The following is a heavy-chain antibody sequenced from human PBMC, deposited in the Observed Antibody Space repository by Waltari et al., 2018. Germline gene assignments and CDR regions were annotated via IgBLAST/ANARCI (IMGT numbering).Heavy chain of an antibody. V-gene: IGHV4-4*09. Sequence: QVTLQQSGPGLLKPSETLSLTCTVSGGSFTNDYWSWIRQPPGKGLEWVGYISVSGGTNYNPSLQSRVTMSADTSENQISLTLTSVTAADTAVYYCARSWSAHYYYYIDVWGKGTTVTVSS. CDR2: ISVSGGT. CDR1: GGSFTNDY. J-gene: IGHJ6*03. CDR3: ARSWSAHYYYYIDV. D-gene: IGHD1-26*01.